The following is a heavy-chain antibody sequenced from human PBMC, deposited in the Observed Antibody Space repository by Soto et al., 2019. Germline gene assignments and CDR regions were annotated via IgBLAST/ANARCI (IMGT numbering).Heavy chain of an antibody. D-gene: IGHD3-3*01. Sequence: PGGSLRLSCAASGFTFSSYAMSWVRQAPGKGLEWVSAISGSGGSTYYADSVKGRFTISRDNSKNTLYLQMNSLRAEDTAVYYCANVEFERPTIFGVVNIRAGADAFDIWGQGTMVTVSS. CDR1: GFTFSSYA. CDR3: ANVEFERPTIFGVVNIRAGADAFDI. CDR2: ISGSGGST. V-gene: IGHV3-23*01. J-gene: IGHJ3*02.